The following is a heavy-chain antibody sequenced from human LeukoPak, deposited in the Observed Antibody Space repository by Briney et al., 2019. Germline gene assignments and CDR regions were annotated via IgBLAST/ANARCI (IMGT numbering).Heavy chain of an antibody. D-gene: IGHD3-22*01. J-gene: IGHJ4*02. CDR2: IYYSGSN. CDR1: GGSISSYN. V-gene: IGHV4-59*01. CDR3: ARDRWDSSGYYSLDY. Sequence: SETLSLTCTVSGGSISSYNWSWIRQPPGKGLEWVGNIYYSGSNNYNPSLKSRVTISVDTSKNQFSLKLSSVTAADTAVYYCARDRWDSSGYYSLDYWGQGTLVTVSS.